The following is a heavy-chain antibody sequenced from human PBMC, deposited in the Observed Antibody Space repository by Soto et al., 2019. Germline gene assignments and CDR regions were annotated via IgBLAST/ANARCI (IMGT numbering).Heavy chain of an antibody. CDR3: ARDRAIGYCSGGSCYSNYYYYGMDV. CDR1: GFTFSSYA. J-gene: IGHJ6*02. Sequence: QSGGSLRLSCAASGFTFSSYAMHWVRQAPGKGLEWVAVISYDGSNKYYADSVKGRFTISRDNSKNTLYLQMNSLRAEDTAVYYCARDRAIGYCSGGSCYSNYYYYGMDVWGQGTTVTVSS. V-gene: IGHV3-30-3*01. CDR2: ISYDGSNK. D-gene: IGHD2-15*01.